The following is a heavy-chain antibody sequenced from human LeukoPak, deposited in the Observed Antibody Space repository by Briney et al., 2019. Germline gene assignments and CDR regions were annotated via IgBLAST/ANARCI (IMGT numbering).Heavy chain of an antibody. Sequence: PGGSLRLSCAASGFTFSSYSMNWVRQAPGKGLEWVSSISSSSSYIYYADSVEGRFTISRDNAKNSLCLQMNSLRAEDTAVYYCARGLRAYFDYWGQGILVTVSS. CDR1: GFTFSSYS. J-gene: IGHJ4*02. CDR3: ARGLRAYFDY. V-gene: IGHV3-21*01. CDR2: ISSSSSYI. D-gene: IGHD3-10*01.